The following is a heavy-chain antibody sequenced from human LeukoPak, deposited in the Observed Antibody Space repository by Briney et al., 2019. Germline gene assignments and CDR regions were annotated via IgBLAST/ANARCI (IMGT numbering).Heavy chain of an antibody. CDR2: VSGSGTTT. CDR1: GFTFSSYT. V-gene: IGHV3-23*01. Sequence: PGGSLRLSCAASGFTFSSYTMSWVRQAAGKGKEWVSAVSGSGTTTHNADSVEGRFSSSRDNSKNTLFLHMNSLRVDDTAVYYCAKGDDSSGRNWFDSWGQGTLVTVSS. J-gene: IGHJ5*01. D-gene: IGHD3-22*01. CDR3: AKGDDSSGRNWFDS.